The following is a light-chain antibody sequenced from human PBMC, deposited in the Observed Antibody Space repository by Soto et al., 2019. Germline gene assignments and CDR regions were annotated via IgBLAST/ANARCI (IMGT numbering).Light chain of an antibody. CDR3: GTWDNSLSAGV. J-gene: IGLJ2*01. V-gene: IGLV1-51*01. CDR1: NSNIGNNY. Sequence: QTVVTQPPSVSAAPGQKVTISCSGSNSNIGNNYVSWYQQLPGTAPKLLIYDNHKRPSGIPDRFSGSKSGTSATLGITGLQTGDEADYYCGTWDNSLSAGVFGGGTKLTVL. CDR2: DNH.